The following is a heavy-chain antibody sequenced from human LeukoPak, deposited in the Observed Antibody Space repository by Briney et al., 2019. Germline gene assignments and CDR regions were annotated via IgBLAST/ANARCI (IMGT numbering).Heavy chain of an antibody. CDR2: IKYDGSST. CDR3: TRRGAASDAFDI. J-gene: IGHJ3*02. Sequence: GGSLRLSCAASGFTSSSYWMHWVRQAPGKGLVWVSRIKYDGSSTNYADSVKGRFTISRDNAKNTLYLQMNSLRAEDTAVYYRTRRGAASDAFDIWGQGTMVTVSS. D-gene: IGHD3-16*01. CDR1: GFTSSSYW. V-gene: IGHV3-74*01.